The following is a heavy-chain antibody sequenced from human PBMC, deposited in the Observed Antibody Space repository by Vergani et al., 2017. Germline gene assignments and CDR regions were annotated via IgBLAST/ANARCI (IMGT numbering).Heavy chain of an antibody. J-gene: IGHJ4*02. D-gene: IGHD4-11*01. Sequence: QVQLVESGGNVVQSGTSLRLSCAASGFSFGSYGMHWVRQSPGKGLEWVAMISYDGDRRDYGDFSKGRFTISRDSFKTVYLQMNSLRVEETAMYFCAKDLSYSNAWPHFDSRGQGTMVTVSS. CDR3: AKDLSYSNAWPHFDS. CDR2: ISYDGDRR. CDR1: GFSFGSYG. V-gene: IGHV3-30*18.